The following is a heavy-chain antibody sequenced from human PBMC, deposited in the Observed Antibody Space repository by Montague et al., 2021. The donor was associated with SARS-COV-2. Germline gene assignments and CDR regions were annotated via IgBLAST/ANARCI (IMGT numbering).Heavy chain of an antibody. CDR3: ARVPFSSSWYYLDY. D-gene: IGHD6-13*01. Sequence: SETLSLTCTISGGSITGYFWTWIRQPPGKGLEWLGHMHYSGSTKYNLSLESRVTMSIDTSESQFSLHLRSVTAADTGVYYCARVPFSSSWYYLDYWGQGTLVTVSS. CDR1: GGSITGYF. J-gene: IGHJ4*02. CDR2: MHYSGST. V-gene: IGHV4-59*12.